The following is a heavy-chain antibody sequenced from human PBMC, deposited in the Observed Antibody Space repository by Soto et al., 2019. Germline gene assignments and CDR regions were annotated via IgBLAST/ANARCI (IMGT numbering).Heavy chain of an antibody. J-gene: IGHJ6*02. D-gene: IGHD2-21*02. Sequence: GGSLRLSCAASGFTFSIYSIHWVRQTPGKRLEWVAVMSYDGSTKYYADSVKGRFTISRDNSKNIVFLQMDSLRVEDTAVYFCARKTGVAAIPSAMDVWGQGTTVTVSS. CDR3: ARKTGVAAIPSAMDV. CDR2: MSYDGSTK. V-gene: IGHV3-30-3*01. CDR1: GFTFSIYS.